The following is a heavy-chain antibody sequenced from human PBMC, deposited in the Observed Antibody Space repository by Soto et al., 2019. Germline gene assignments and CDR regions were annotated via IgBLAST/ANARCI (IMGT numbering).Heavy chain of an antibody. CDR2: IIPILGVP. D-gene: IGHD3-10*01. V-gene: IGHV1-69*02. CDR1: GRTFGSDT. J-gene: IGHJ6*03. CDR3: ARDLRGRDYYYMAV. Sequence: QVQLAQSGAEVKKPGSSVRVSYKASGRTFGSDTFSWVRQAPGQGLEWMGRIIPILGVPTYAHKFQGRVTITADKSTSTAYMELSSLRSEDTAVYYCARDLRGRDYYYMAVWGKGNTVTVSS.